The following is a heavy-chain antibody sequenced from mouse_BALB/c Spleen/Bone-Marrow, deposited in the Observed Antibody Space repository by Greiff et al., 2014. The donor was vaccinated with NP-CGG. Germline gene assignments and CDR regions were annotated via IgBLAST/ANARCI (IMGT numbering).Heavy chain of an antibody. J-gene: IGHJ4*01. V-gene: IGHV1S29*02. Sequence: EVQLQESGPELVKPGASVKISCKASGYTFTDYNMHWVKQSHGKSLEWIGYIYPYNGGTGYNQKFKSKATLTVDNSSSTAYMELRSLTSEDSAVYYCARNGWGLDYYAMDYWGQGTSVTVSS. CDR2: IYPYNGGT. D-gene: IGHD2-2*01. CDR1: GYTFTDYN. CDR3: ARNGWGLDYYAMDY.